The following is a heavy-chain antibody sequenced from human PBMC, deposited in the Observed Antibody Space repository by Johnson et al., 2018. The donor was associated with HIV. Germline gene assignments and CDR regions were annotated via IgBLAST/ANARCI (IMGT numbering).Heavy chain of an antibody. V-gene: IGHV3-30*02. CDR2: IRYDGGNK. D-gene: IGHD5-18*01. CDR3: AKGEAQEWWIQLQSDAFEF. J-gene: IGHJ3*01. CDR1: GFNFNNYG. Sequence: QVQLVESGGGVVQPVGSLRLSCAASGFNFNNYGMHWVRQAPGKGLEWVAFIRYDGGNKYYADSMKGRFTISRDISKKTLYLQIDSLRPEDSGVYYCAKGEAQEWWIQLQSDAFEFWGQGTTVTVSS.